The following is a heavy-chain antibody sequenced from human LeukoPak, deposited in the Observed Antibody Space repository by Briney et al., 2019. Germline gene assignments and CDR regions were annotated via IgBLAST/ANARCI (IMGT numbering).Heavy chain of an antibody. V-gene: IGHV4-38-2*02. CDR1: GYSISSGYY. J-gene: IGHJ4*02. CDR2: IHHSGST. Sequence: SETLSLTCIVSGYSISSGYYWGWIRQPPGKGLEWIGNIHHSGSTYYNPSLKSRVTISLDTSRSHFSLELVSVTAADTAIYYCARYHNGYDDYWGQGTLVTVSS. CDR3: ARYHNGYDDY. D-gene: IGHD5-12*01.